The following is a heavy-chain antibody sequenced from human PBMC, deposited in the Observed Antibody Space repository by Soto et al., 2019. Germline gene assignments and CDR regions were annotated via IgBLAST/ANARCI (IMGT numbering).Heavy chain of an antibody. D-gene: IGHD3-16*02. V-gene: IGHV3-30*18. Sequence: QVQLVESGGGVVQPGRSLRLSCAASGFTFSSEAMHWVRQSPGKGLEWVAVIGSDGSHKYYADSVRGRFTISRDNSKSTLYLQMSSLRAEDTAVYFCVNLPRHTTYVGLVVRVYWGQGSLVTVSS. CDR3: VNLPRHTTYVGLVVRVY. J-gene: IGHJ4*02. CDR2: IGSDGSHK. CDR1: GFTFSSEA.